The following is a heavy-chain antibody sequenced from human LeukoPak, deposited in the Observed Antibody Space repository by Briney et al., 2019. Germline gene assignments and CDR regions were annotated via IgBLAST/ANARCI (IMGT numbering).Heavy chain of an antibody. CDR1: GGSVSTYY. Sequence: SETLSLTCTVSGGSVSTYYWSWIRQPPGKGLEWIGYIYNGGSANYNPSLKSRVAISLDTSKNQFSLKLTSVTATDTAVCYCARHVRYSYVFFDYWGQGTLVTVSS. V-gene: IGHV4-59*08. D-gene: IGHD3-16*02. J-gene: IGHJ4*02. CDR2: IYNGGSA. CDR3: ARHVRYSYVFFDY.